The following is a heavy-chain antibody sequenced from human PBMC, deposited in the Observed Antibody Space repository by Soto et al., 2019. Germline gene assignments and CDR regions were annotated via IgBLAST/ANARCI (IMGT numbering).Heavy chain of an antibody. CDR3: ASIEIFGVVIRDY. V-gene: IGHV1-2*02. Sequence: ASVKVSCEASGYTFTGYYMHWVRQAPGQGLEWMGWINHNSGGTNYAQRFQSRVTMTRDTSISTAYMEGCRLRSDDTAVYYCASIEIFGVVIRDYWGQGTLVTVSA. J-gene: IGHJ4*02. D-gene: IGHD3-3*01. CDR2: INHNSGGT. CDR1: GYTFTGYY.